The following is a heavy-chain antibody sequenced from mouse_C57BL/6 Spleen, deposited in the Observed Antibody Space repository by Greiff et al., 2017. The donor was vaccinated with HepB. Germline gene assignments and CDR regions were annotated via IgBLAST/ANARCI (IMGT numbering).Heavy chain of an antibody. CDR2: ISDGASYT. D-gene: IGHD1-1*01. CDR1: GFTFSSYA. V-gene: IGHV5-4*01. J-gene: IGHJ3*01. Sequence: EVKLVESGGGLVKPGGSLKLSCAASGFTFSSYAMSWVRQTPEKRLEWVATISDGASYTYYPDNVKGRFTISRDNAKNNLYLQMSHLKSEDTAMYYCARDYGSSPPWFAYWGQGTLVTVSA. CDR3: ARDYGSSPPWFAY.